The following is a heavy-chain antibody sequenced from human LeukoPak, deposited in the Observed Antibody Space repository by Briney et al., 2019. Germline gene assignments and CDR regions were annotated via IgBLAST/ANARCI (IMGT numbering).Heavy chain of an antibody. CDR2: VNPNSGGT. CDR3: ARGHANYYYHYMDV. V-gene: IGHV1-2*02. Sequence: ASVKVSCKAPGYTFTGYYMHWVRQAPGQGLEWMGWVNPNSGGTNYAQKFQGRVTITRNTSISTAHMELSSLRSEDTAVYYCARGHANYYYHYMDVWGKGTTVTVSS. J-gene: IGHJ6*03. CDR1: GYTFTGYY.